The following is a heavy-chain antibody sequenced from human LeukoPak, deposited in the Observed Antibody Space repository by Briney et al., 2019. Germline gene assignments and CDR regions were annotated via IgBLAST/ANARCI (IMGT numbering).Heavy chain of an antibody. Sequence: SETLSLTCTVSGGSISSYYWSWIRQPAGKGLEWIGRIYTSGSTNYNPSLKSRVTMSVDTSKNQFSLKLSYVTTADTAVYYCASQYYDSSGYYSGVDWFDPWGQGTLVTVSS. J-gene: IGHJ5*02. V-gene: IGHV4-4*07. CDR3: ASQYYDSSGYYSGVDWFDP. CDR2: IYTSGST. CDR1: GGSISSYY. D-gene: IGHD3-22*01.